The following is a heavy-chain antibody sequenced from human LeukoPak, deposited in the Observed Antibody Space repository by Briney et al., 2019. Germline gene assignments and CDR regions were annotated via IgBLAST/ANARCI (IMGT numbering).Heavy chain of an antibody. J-gene: IGHJ5*02. D-gene: IGHD6-13*01. CDR1: GGSFGGYY. Sequence: SETLSLTCAVYGGSFGGYYWSWIRQPPGKGLEWIGEINHSGSTNYNSSLKSRVTISVDTSKNQFSLKLNSVTAADTAVYYCATRPDIAATGPGRFDPWGQGTLVTVSS. CDR2: INHSGST. CDR3: ATRPDIAATGPGRFDP. V-gene: IGHV4-34*01.